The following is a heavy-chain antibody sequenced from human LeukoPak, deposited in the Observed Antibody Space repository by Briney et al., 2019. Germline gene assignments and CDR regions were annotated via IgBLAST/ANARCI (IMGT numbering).Heavy chain of an antibody. CDR1: GFTFSSYS. CDR2: ISSSSSYI. V-gene: IGHV3-21*01. D-gene: IGHD1-1*01. J-gene: IGHJ4*02. CDR3: ARDGYSEAQFDY. Sequence: GGSLRLSCAASGFTFSSYSMNWVRQAPGKGLEWVSSISSSSSYIYYADSVKGRFTISRDNAKNSLYLQMNSLRAEDTAVYYCARDGYSEAQFDYWGQGILVTVSS.